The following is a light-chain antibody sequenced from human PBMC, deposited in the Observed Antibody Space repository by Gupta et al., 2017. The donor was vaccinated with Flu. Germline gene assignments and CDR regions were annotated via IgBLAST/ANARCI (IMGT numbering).Light chain of an antibody. Sequence: QSALTQPPSVSGSPGQSVTISCTGTSSDVGTYNRVSWYQQPPGTAPKLMMYEVSNRPSGVPDRFSGSKSGNTASLTISGLQGEDEAYYYCSSYTSSSTEVFGTGTKVIVL. CDR2: EVS. J-gene: IGLJ1*01. CDR3: SSYTSSSTEV. V-gene: IGLV2-18*02. CDR1: SSDVGTYNR.